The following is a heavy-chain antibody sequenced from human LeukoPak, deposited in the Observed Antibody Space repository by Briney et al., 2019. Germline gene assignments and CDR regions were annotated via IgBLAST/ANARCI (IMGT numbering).Heavy chain of an antibody. J-gene: IGHJ3*02. CDR3: ARDTITMVRGASGAFDI. CDR1: GYTFTGYY. CDR2: INPNSGGT. D-gene: IGHD3-10*01. Sequence: DSVNVSCKASGYTFTGYYMHWVRQAPGQGREWMGWINPNSGGTNYAQKFQGRVTMTRDTSISTAYMELSRLRSDDTAVYYCARDTITMVRGASGAFDIWGQGTMVTVSS. V-gene: IGHV1-2*02.